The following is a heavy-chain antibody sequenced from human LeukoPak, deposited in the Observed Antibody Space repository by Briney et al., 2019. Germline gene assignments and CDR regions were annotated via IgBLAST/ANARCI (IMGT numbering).Heavy chain of an antibody. V-gene: IGHV1-2*02. CDR3: AREIAALTNWFDP. CDR2: INPNSGGT. CDR1: GGTFNGYA. Sequence: ASVKVSCKASGGTFNGYAISWVRQAPGQGLEWMGWINPNSGGTNYAQKFQGRVTMTRDTSISTAYMELSRLRSDDTAVYYCAREIAALTNWFDPWGQGTLVTVSS. D-gene: IGHD6-13*01. J-gene: IGHJ5*02.